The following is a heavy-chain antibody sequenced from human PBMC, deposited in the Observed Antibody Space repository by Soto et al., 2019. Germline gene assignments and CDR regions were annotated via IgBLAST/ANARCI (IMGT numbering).Heavy chain of an antibody. V-gene: IGHV4-30-4*01. CDR3: VKYEGPPVLFDP. D-gene: IGHD2-8*01. J-gene: IGHJ5*02. Sequence: SETLSLTCTVSGDSLTNGDNYWSWVRQPPGKGLEWIGFISYRGTTYYNPLFKSRLTLSVDVSRKQFSLTMRSLTAADTAIYCCVKYEGPPVLFDPWGPGTLVTVSS. CDR2: ISYRGTT. CDR1: GDSLTNGDNY.